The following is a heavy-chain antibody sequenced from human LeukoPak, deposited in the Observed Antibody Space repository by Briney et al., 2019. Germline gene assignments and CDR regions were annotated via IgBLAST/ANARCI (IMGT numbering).Heavy chain of an antibody. D-gene: IGHD3-22*01. J-gene: IGHJ5*02. CDR1: GGSISSYY. CDR3: ARDYDSSGYLP. V-gene: IGHV4-4*07. Sequence: SETLSLTCTVSGGSISSYYWSWIRQPAGKGLEWIGRIYTSGSTYTSGSTNYTPSLKSRVTIPVDKSKNQFSLKLSSVTAADTAVYYCARDYDSSGYLPWGQGTLVTVSS. CDR2: IYTSGSTYTSGST.